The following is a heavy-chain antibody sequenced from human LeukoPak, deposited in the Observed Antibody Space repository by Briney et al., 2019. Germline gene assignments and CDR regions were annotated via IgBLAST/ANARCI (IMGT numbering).Heavy chain of an antibody. CDR2: IYTSGST. J-gene: IGHJ4*02. CDR1: GGSVSSGTYY. D-gene: IGHD1-7*01. CDR3: AKSKSLGLQYFDN. Sequence: SQTLSLTCTVSGGSVSSGTYYWTWIRQPAGKGLEWIGRIYTSGSTNFNPSLKARVTMSIDTSKNQFSLKLSSVTAADTAIYYCAKSKSLGLQYFDNWGQGTLATVSS. V-gene: IGHV4-61*02.